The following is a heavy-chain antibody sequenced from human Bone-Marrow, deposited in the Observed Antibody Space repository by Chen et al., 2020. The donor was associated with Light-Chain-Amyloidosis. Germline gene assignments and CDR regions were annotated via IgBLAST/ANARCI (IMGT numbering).Heavy chain of an antibody. CDR2: IYPDDSEA. V-gene: IGHV5-51*01. Sequence: EVQLEQSGPEVKKPGESLKISCKGSGYTFPNYWIGRVRQMPGKGLEWMGVIYPDDSEARYSPSFEGQVTISADKSITTAYLQWRSLKASDTAMYYCARRRDGYNFDYWGQGTLVTVSS. J-gene: IGHJ4*02. D-gene: IGHD5-12*01. CDR3: ARRRDGYNFDY. CDR1: GYTFPNYW.